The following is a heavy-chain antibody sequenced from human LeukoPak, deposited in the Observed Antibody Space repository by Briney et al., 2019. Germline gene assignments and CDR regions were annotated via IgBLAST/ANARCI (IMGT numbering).Heavy chain of an antibody. CDR1: GGSISSGGYY. D-gene: IGHD3-10*01. CDR3: ARVELGGSGKKPFDY. CDR2: IYYSGST. J-gene: IGHJ4*02. V-gene: IGHV4-30-4*08. Sequence: MSSETLSLTCTVSGGSISSGGYYWSWIRQHPGKGLESIGYIYYSGSTYYNPSLKSRVTISVDTSKNQFSLKLSSVTAADTAVYYCARVELGGSGKKPFDYWGQGTLVTVSS.